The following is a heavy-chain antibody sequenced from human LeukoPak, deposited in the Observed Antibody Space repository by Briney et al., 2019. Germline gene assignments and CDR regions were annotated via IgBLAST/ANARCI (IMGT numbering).Heavy chain of an antibody. Sequence: HPGGSLRLSCAASGFTFSSYAMSWVRQAPGKGLEWVSAISGSGGSTYYADSVKGRFTISRDNSKNTLYLQMNSLRAEGMAVYYCAKGGGSGWYCSIHWGQGTLVTVSS. CDR2: ISGSGGST. D-gene: IGHD6-19*01. CDR1: GFTFSSYA. J-gene: IGHJ4*02. V-gene: IGHV3-23*01. CDR3: AKGGGSGWYCSIH.